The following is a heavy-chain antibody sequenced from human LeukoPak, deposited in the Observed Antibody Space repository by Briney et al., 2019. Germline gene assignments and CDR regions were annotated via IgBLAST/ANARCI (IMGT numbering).Heavy chain of an antibody. CDR2: TYYRSKLYN. Sequence: SQTLSLTFAISGDSVSSNNAAWNWIRQSPSRGLEGLGSTYYRSKLYNDYDRAVKCRITINPETSKNQFSLQMNSVNREDTAMYYCARGLEADYLGCWGQGTLVSVSS. V-gene: IGHV6-1*01. J-gene: IGHJ4*02. D-gene: IGHD3-16*01. CDR3: ARGLEADYLGC. CDR1: GDSVSSNNAA.